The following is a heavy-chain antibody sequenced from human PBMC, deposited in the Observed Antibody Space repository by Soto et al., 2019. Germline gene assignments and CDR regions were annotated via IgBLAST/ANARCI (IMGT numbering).Heavy chain of an antibody. CDR1: GGTFGSNP. J-gene: IGHJ4*02. CDR3: ATIGTSVGAY. CDR2: ITPIFGTA. V-gene: IGHV1-69*01. Sequence: QVQLVQSGAEVQKPGSSVKVSCKTFGGTFGSNPISWVRQAPGEGLEWMGAITPIFGTADYAQNFQGRVTITADESTSTVYMELSSLTSEDTAFYFCATIGTSVGAYWGQGTLVTVSS. D-gene: IGHD2-21*01.